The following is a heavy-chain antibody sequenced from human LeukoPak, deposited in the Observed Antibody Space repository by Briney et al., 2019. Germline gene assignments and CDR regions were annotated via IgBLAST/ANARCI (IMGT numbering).Heavy chain of an antibody. V-gene: IGHV5-51*01. CDR2: IYPGDSDT. J-gene: IGHJ6*02. CDR1: GYSFTSYW. Sequence: GESLKISCKGSGYSFTSYWIGWVRQMPGKGLEWMGIIYPGDSDTRYSPSFQGQVTISADKSISTAYLQWSSLKASDTAMYYCARLPFTKVRGVPPYYYGMDVWGQGTTVTVSS. D-gene: IGHD3-10*01. CDR3: ARLPFTKVRGVPPYYYGMDV.